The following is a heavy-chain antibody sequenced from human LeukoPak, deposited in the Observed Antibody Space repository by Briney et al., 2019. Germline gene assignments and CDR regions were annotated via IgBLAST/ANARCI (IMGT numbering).Heavy chain of an antibody. J-gene: IGHJ4*02. Sequence: GGSLRLSCAASGFTFSSTYMSWVRQTPGKGLEWVSAISNNGGYTYYADSVQGRFTISRDNSKSTLCLQMNSLRAEDTAVYYCAKQLGYCSDGSCYFPYWGQGTLVTVSS. V-gene: IGHV3-23*01. CDR2: ISNNGGYT. CDR1: GFTFSSTY. CDR3: AKQLGYCSDGSCYFPY. D-gene: IGHD2-15*01.